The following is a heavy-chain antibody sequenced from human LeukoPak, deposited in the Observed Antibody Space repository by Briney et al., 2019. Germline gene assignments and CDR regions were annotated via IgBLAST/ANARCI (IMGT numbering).Heavy chain of an antibody. CDR2: INTNTGNP. CDR3: ARVILQQWLVPLDY. CDR1: GYTFTSYA. D-gene: IGHD6-19*01. J-gene: IGHJ4*02. Sequence: ASVKVSCKASGYTFTSYAMNWVRQAPGQGLEWMGWINTNTGNPTYAQGFTGRFVFSLDTSVSTAYLRISSLKAEGTAVYYCARVILQQWLVPLDYWGQGTLVTVSS. V-gene: IGHV7-4-1*02.